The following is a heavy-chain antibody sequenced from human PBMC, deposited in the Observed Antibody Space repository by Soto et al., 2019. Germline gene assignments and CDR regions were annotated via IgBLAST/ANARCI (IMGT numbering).Heavy chain of an antibody. J-gene: IGHJ4*02. CDR2: ISSSGSTI. CDR1: GCSFSDYY. V-gene: IGHV3-11*01. CDR3: ARDCECKDCSSTSCHYS. D-gene: IGHD2-2*01. Sequence: GGSLRGSCAASGCSFSDYYMSWIRQAPGKGLEWVSYISSSGSTIYYADSVKGRFTISRDNAKNSLYLQMNSLRAEDTAVYYCARDCECKDCSSTSCHYSWGQGTLVTVSS.